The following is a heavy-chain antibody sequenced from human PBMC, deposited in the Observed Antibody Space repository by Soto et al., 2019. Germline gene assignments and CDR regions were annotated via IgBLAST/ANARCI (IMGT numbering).Heavy chain of an antibody. CDR3: ARELVAAAFSGLDY. D-gene: IGHD6-13*01. CDR2: IIPILGIA. CDR1: GGTFSSYT. Sequence: QVQLVQSGAEVKKPGSSVKVSCKASGGTFSSYTISWVRQAPGQGLEWMGRIIPILGIANYAQKFQGRVTITADKSTSTAYMELSSLRSEDTAVYYCARELVAAAFSGLDYWGQGTLVTVSS. J-gene: IGHJ4*02. V-gene: IGHV1-69*08.